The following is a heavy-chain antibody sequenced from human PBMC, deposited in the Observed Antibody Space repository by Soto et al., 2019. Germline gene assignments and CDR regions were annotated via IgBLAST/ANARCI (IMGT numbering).Heavy chain of an antibody. CDR3: ARVYDSSGYYPYYFEY. V-gene: IGHV1-18*01. D-gene: IGHD3-22*01. CDR2: ISAYNGNT. J-gene: IGHJ4*02. Sequence: ASVKVSCKASGYTFTSYGISWVRQAPGQGLEWMGWISAYNGNTNYAQKLQGRVTMTTDTSTSTAYMELRSLRSDDTAVYYCARVYDSSGYYPYYFEYWGQGTLVTVSS. CDR1: GYTFTSYG.